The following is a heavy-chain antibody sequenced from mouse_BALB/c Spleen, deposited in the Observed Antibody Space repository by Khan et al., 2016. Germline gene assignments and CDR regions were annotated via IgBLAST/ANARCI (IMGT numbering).Heavy chain of an antibody. Sequence: EVQLVESGGGLVQPGGSLKLSCAASGFDSSRYWMSWVRQAPGKGLEWIGEINPDSSTINYTPSLKDKFIISRDNAKNTLYLQMSKVRSEDTALYYCARLHYYGRFAYWGQGTLVTVSA. V-gene: IGHV4-1*02. CDR3: ARLHYYGRFAY. J-gene: IGHJ3*01. D-gene: IGHD1-2*01. CDR2: INPDSSTI. CDR1: GFDSSRYW.